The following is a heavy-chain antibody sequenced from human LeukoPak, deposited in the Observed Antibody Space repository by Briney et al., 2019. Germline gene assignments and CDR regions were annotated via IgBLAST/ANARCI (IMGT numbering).Heavy chain of an antibody. V-gene: IGHV4-34*01. J-gene: IGHJ6*03. CDR1: GGSFSGYY. CDR2: INHSGST. D-gene: IGHD2-2*01. Sequence: SETLSLTCAVYGGSFSGYYWSWIRQPPGKGLEWIGEINHSGSTNYNPSLKSRVTISVDTSKNQFSLKLSSVTAADTAVYYCARGIKGYCSSTSCRSHYYYYMDVWGKGTTVTVSS. CDR3: ARGIKGYCSSTSCRSHYYYYMDV.